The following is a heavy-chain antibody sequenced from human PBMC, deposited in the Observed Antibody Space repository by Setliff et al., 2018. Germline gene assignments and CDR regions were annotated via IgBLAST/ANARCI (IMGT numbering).Heavy chain of an antibody. V-gene: IGHV4-34*01. CDR3: ARGGGSVLPNYYYFDYMDV. D-gene: IGHD2-15*01. CDR1: GGSFSGYY. J-gene: IGHJ6*03. Sequence: SETLSLTCAVYGGSFSGYYWSWIRQPPGKGLEWIGEINHSGSTNYNQSLKSRVTLSVDTSKNQFSLQLTSVTAADTAIYYCARGGGSVLPNYYYFDYMDVWGKGTTVTVSS. CDR2: INHSGST.